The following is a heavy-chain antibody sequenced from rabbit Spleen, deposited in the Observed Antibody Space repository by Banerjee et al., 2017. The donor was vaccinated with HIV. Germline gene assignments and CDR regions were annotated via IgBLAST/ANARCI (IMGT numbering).Heavy chain of an antibody. CDR2: IYAGSTGTI. J-gene: IGHJ4*01. CDR3: ARNFDL. Sequence: QSLEESGGDLVKPGASLTLTCTASGFSFSSSYWIYWVRQAPGKGLEWIGTIYAGSTGTIDYASWAKGRFTISKTSSTTVTLQMTSLTAADTATYFCARNFDLWGPGTLVTVS. V-gene: IGHV1S40*01. CDR1: GFSFSSSYW.